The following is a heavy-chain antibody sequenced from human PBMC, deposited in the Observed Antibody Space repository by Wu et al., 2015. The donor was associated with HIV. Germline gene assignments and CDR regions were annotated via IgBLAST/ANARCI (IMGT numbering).Heavy chain of an antibody. Sequence: QVQLVQSGAEVKKPGSSVKVSCKASGGSFSRSGISWVRQAPGQGLEWMGWINPNSGGSKSPQKFQGRVTMTRDTSVSTVYLELTRLKFDDTAIYYCTKDYGIVGSTLPEYFQHWGQGTLVTVSS. J-gene: IGHJ1*01. V-gene: IGHV1-2*02. D-gene: IGHD1-26*01. CDR1: GGSFSRSG. CDR3: TKDYGIVGSTLPEYFQH. CDR2: INPNSGGS.